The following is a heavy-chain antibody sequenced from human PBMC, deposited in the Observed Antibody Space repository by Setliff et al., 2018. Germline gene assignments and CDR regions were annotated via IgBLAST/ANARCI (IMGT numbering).Heavy chain of an antibody. V-gene: IGHV1-3*01. D-gene: IGHD3-10*01. CDR2: INAGKGNT. CDR1: GYTFTTYA. Sequence: ASVKVSCKASGYTFTTYAMHWVRQAPGQRLEWMGWINAGKGNTKYSQKFQGRVTITRDTSASTAYMELSSLRSEDTAVYYCARNYYGSGSYYLKVVYYYYGMDVWGQGTTVTVSS. CDR3: ARNYYGSGSYYLKVVYYYYGMDV. J-gene: IGHJ6*02.